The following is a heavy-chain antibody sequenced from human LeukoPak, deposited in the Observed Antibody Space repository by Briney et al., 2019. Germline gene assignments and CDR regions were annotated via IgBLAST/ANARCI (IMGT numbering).Heavy chain of an antibody. CDR1: GFTFSSYE. V-gene: IGHV3-15*01. CDR3: TTDLGMGSSWYVDY. CDR2: IKSKTDGGTT. J-gene: IGHJ4*02. Sequence: GGSLRLSCAASGFTFSSYEMNWVRQAPGKGLEWVGRIKSKTDGGTTDYAAPVKGRFTISRDDSKNTLYLQMNSLKTEDTAVYYCTTDLGMGSSWYVDYWGQGTLVTVSS. D-gene: IGHD6-13*01.